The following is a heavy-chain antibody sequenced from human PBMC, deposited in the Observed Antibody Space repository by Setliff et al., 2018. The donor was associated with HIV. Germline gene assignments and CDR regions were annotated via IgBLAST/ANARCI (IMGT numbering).Heavy chain of an antibody. J-gene: IGHJ4*02. D-gene: IGHD2-21*02. V-gene: IGHV4-34*01. CDR1: VESFSGFY. CDR2: INHSGST. CDR3: ARAVSGGDCDY. Sequence: SETLSLTCAVYVESFSGFYWSWIRQPPGKGLEWIGEINHSGSTNYNPSLKSRVTISVDTSKNQFSLKLSSVTAADTTVYYCARAVSGGDCDYWGQGTLVTVSS.